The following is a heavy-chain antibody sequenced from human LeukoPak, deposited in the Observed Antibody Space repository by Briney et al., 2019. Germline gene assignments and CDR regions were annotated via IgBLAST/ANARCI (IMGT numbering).Heavy chain of an antibody. Sequence: GGSLRLSCAASGSTFSSYSMNWVRQAPGKGLEWVSSISSSSSYIYYADSVKGRFTISRDNAKNSLYLQMNGLRAEDTAVYYCARHCSSSCLNVDWGQGTLVTVSS. V-gene: IGHV3-21*01. CDR1: GSTFSSYS. J-gene: IGHJ4*02. CDR2: ISSSSSYI. CDR3: ARHCSSSCLNVD. D-gene: IGHD2-2*01.